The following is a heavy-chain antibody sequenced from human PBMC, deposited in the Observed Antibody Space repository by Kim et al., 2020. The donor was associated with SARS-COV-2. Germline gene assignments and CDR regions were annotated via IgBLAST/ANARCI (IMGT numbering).Heavy chain of an antibody. CDR2: ISYDGSNK. J-gene: IGHJ4*02. CDR1: GFTFSSYG. V-gene: IGHV3-33*05. Sequence: GGSLRLSCAASGFTFSSYGMYWVRQAPGKGLEWVAVISYDGSNKYYADSVKGRFTISRDNSKNTLYLQMNSLRAEDTAVYYCANGGDYGGKSSTVPVDYWGQGTLVTVSS. CDR3: ANGGDYGGKSSTVPVDY. D-gene: IGHD4-17*01.